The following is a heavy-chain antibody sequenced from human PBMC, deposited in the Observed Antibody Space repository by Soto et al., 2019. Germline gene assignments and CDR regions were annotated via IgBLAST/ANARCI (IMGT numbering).Heavy chain of an antibody. J-gene: IGHJ3*02. CDR3: ASGITIVRGVTIDAFDI. CDR2: IYSGGST. D-gene: IGHD3-10*01. V-gene: IGHV3-53*04. CDR1: GFTVTSNY. Sequence: GSLRLSCAASGFTVTSNYMSWVRRAPGKGLEWVSVIYSGGSTYYADSVRGRFTISRHNSKNTLYLQMNSLRAEDTAVYYCASGITIVRGVTIDAFDIWGQGTMVTVSS.